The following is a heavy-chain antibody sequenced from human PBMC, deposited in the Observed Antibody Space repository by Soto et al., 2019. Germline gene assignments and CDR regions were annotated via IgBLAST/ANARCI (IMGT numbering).Heavy chain of an antibody. D-gene: IGHD3-3*01. Sequence: SETLSLTCTVSGGSISSYYWSWIRQPPGKGLEWIGYIYYSGSTNYNPSLKSRVTISVDTSKNQFSLKLSSVTAADTAVYYCARSNLEWLLCYYFDYWGQGTLVTVYS. V-gene: IGHV4-59*01. J-gene: IGHJ4*02. CDR1: GGSISSYY. CDR2: IYYSGST. CDR3: ARSNLEWLLCYYFDY.